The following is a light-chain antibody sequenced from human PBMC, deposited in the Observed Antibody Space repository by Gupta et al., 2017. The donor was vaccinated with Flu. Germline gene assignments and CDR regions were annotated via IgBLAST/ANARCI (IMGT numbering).Light chain of an antibody. J-gene: IGKJ5*01. CDR2: DAS. Sequence: AERATLSCRASQSDASYLAWYQQKPGQAPRLLISDASIRATAIPARFSGSGSGTDFTLTISSLQPEDFALYYCQQRISWPITFGQGTRLEIK. CDR1: QSDASY. CDR3: QQRISWPIT. V-gene: IGKV3-11*01.